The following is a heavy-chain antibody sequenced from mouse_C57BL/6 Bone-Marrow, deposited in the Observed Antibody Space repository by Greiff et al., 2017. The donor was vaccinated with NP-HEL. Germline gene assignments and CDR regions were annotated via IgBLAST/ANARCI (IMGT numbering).Heavy chain of an antibody. D-gene: IGHD2-4*01. CDR3: ARGDYYYYAMDY. CDR1: GFTFSDYG. Sequence: EVQLVESGGGLVQPGGSLKLSCAASGFTFSDYGMAWVRQAPRKGPEWVAFISNLAYSIYYADTVTGRVTISRENAKNTLYLEMSSLRSEDTAMYYCARGDYYYYAMDYWGQGTSVTVSS. J-gene: IGHJ4*01. V-gene: IGHV5-15*01. CDR2: ISNLAYSI.